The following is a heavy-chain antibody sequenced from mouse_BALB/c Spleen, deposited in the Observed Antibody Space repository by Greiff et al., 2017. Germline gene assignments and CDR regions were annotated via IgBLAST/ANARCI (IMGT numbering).Heavy chain of an antibody. CDR2: IYPGSGST. J-gene: IGHJ1*01. CDR3: TRGYFDV. Sequence: KQPGSELVRPGASVKLSCKASGYTFTSYWMHWVKQRPGQGLEWIGNIYPGSGSTNYDEKFKSKATLTVDTSSSTAYMQLSSLTSEDSAVYYCTRGYFDVWGAGTTVTVSS. CDR1: GYTFTSYW. V-gene: IGHV1S22*01.